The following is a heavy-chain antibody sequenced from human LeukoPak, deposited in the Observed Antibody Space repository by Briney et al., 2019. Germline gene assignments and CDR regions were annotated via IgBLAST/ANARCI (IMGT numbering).Heavy chain of an antibody. CDR3: AAPGSSGWHYYLDY. D-gene: IGHD3-22*01. Sequence: GGSLRLSCAASGFTFSSYAMSWVRQAPGKGLDWVSTISGSGGGTYYADSVKGRFTISRDNSKNTLYLQMNSLRAEDTAVYYCAAPGSSGWHYYLDYWGQGTLVTASS. CDR2: ISGSGGGT. CDR1: GFTFSSYA. V-gene: IGHV3-23*01. J-gene: IGHJ4*02.